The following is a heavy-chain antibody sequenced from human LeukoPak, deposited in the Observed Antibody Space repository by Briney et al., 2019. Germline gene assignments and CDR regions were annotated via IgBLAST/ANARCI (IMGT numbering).Heavy chain of an antibody. J-gene: IGHJ5*02. V-gene: IGHV3-66*01. D-gene: IGHD2-21*02. Sequence: GGSLRLSCAASGFTVSSNYVSWVRQAPGKGLEWVSSIYRDGSTYYADSVKGRFAISRDNSKNTLNLQMNNLRVEDTAVYYCARVMTAITNWFDPWGQGTLVTVSS. CDR3: ARVMTAITNWFDP. CDR1: GFTVSSNY. CDR2: IYRDGST.